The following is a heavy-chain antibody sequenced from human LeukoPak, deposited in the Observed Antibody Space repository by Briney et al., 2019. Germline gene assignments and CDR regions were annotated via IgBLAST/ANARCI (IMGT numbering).Heavy chain of an antibody. Sequence: PSETLSLTCTVSGASISSNIYYWGWIRQPPGKGLEGIGSIYYSGRTYYNPSLKSRVTISVDTSKHQFSLKLSSVTAADTAVYYCARRGGANWFDPWGQGTLVTVSS. D-gene: IGHD3-10*01. CDR3: ARRGGANWFDP. J-gene: IGHJ5*02. CDR1: GASISSNIYY. V-gene: IGHV4-39*01. CDR2: IYYSGRT.